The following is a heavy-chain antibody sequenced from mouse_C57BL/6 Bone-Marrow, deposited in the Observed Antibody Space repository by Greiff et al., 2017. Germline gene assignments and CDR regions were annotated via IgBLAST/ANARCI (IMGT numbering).Heavy chain of an antibody. CDR1: GYTFTSYG. J-gene: IGHJ3*01. Sequence: QVQLQQSGAELARPGASVKLSCKASGYTFTSYGISWVKQRTGQGLEWIGEIYPRSGNTYYNEKFKGKATLTADKSSSAAYMELRSLTSEDSAVYFCASSGLLPSAYWGQGTLVTVSA. D-gene: IGHD2-3*01. CDR2: IYPRSGNT. V-gene: IGHV1-81*01. CDR3: ASSGLLPSAY.